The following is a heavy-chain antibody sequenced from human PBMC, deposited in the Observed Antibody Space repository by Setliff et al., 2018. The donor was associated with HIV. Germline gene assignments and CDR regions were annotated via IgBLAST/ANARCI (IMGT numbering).Heavy chain of an antibody. J-gene: IGHJ4*02. CDR1: GYSFPNYW. CDR3: TRRRRAPGIEDLEAY. V-gene: IGHV5-51*01. CDR2: IYPGDFVA. D-gene: IGHD1-26*01. Sequence: GESLKISCKDSGYSFPNYWIGWVRQMPGKGLEWIGVIYPGDFVARYGPSFQGQVFISADRSITTAYLQWDSLKASDTAMYYCTRRRRAPGIEDLEAYWGQGALVTVSS.